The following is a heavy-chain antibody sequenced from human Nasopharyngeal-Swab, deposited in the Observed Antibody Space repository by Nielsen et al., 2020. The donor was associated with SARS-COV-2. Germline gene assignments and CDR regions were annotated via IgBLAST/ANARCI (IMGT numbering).Heavy chain of an antibody. CDR1: GGSISSSNW. D-gene: IGHD6-13*01. V-gene: IGHV4-4*02. CDR2: IYHSGST. Sequence: LSLTCAGSGGSISSSNWWSWVRQPPGKGLEWIGEIYHSGSTNYNPSLKSRVTISVDKSKNQFSLKLSSVTAADTAVYYCARRRFGAAAGGFDYWGQGTLVTVSS. J-gene: IGHJ4*02. CDR3: ARRRFGAAAGGFDY.